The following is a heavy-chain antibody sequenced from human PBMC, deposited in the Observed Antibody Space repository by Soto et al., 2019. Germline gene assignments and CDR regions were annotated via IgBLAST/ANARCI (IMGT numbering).Heavy chain of an antibody. CDR3: ARSYYYDSSGSGLKGWFDP. V-gene: IGHV1-69*13. CDR2: IIPIFGTA. J-gene: IGHJ5*02. D-gene: IGHD3-22*01. CDR1: GGTFSSYA. Sequence: ASVKVSCKASGGTFSSYAISWVRQAPGQGLEWMGGIIPIFGTANYAQKFQGRVTITADESTSTAYMELSSLRSEDTAVYYCARSYYYDSSGSGLKGWFDPWGQGPWSPSPQ.